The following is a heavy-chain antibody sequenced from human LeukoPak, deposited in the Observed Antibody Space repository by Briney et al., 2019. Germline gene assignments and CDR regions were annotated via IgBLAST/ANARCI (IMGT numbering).Heavy chain of an antibody. D-gene: IGHD3-22*01. J-gene: IGHJ5*02. CDR3: ARFTMTRGWFDP. V-gene: IGHV1-24*01. CDR2: FDPEDGET. CDR1: GYTLTELS. Sequence: ASVKVSCMVSGYTLTELSMHWVRQAPGKGLEWMGGFDPEDGETIYAQKFQGRVTMTEDTSTDTAYMELSSLRSEDTAIYYCARFTMTRGWFDPWGQGTLVTVSS.